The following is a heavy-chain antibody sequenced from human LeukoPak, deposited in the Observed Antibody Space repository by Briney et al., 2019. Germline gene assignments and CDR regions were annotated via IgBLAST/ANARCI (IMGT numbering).Heavy chain of an antibody. CDR1: GFTFSSYA. J-gene: IGHJ4*02. CDR3: AKAVLPNMIVVVNFDY. CDR2: ISGSGGST. Sequence: GGSLRLSCAASGFTFSSYAMSWVRQAPGKGLEWVSDISGSGGSTYYPDSVKGRFTISRDNSKNTLYLQMNSLRAEDTAVYYCAKAVLPNMIVVVNFDYWGQGTLVTVSS. D-gene: IGHD3-22*01. V-gene: IGHV3-23*01.